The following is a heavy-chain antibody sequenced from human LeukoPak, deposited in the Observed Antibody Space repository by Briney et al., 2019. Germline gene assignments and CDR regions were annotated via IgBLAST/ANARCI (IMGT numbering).Heavy chain of an antibody. Sequence: GGSLRLSCAASGFSVSSNYMSWVRQAPGKGLEWVSVIYSGGSTYYSDSVKARFTVSRDISKNTLYLQMNSLRAEDTAVYYCARSIAAAAHYYYSGMDVWGKGTTVTVSS. CDR1: GFSVSSNY. J-gene: IGHJ6*04. D-gene: IGHD6-13*01. CDR2: IYSGGST. V-gene: IGHV3-53*01. CDR3: ARSIAAAAHYYYSGMDV.